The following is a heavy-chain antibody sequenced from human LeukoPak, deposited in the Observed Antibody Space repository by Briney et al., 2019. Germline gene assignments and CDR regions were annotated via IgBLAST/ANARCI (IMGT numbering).Heavy chain of an antibody. CDR2: ISSSSSYI. D-gene: IGHD3-22*01. CDR1: GFTFSSYS. Sequence: PGGSLRLSCAASGFTFSSYSMNWVRQAPGKGLEWVSSISSSSSYIYYADSVKGRFTISRDNSKNTLYLQMNSLRAEDTAVYYCASPPHYYDSSGYWGYFDYWGQGTLVTVSS. V-gene: IGHV3-21*01. J-gene: IGHJ4*02. CDR3: ASPPHYYDSSGYWGYFDY.